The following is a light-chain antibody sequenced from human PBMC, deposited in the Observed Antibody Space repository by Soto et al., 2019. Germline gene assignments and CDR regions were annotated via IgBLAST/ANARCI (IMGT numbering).Light chain of an antibody. Sequence: QSALTQPASVSGSPGQSITISCTGTSSDVGSYNLVSWYQQHPGKAPKLMIYEGSKRPSGVSNRFSGSKSGNTASLTISGLQAEDEADYYCCSYAGSSTYYGFGTGTKATVL. CDR3: CSYAGSSTYYG. J-gene: IGLJ1*01. V-gene: IGLV2-23*01. CDR2: EGS. CDR1: SSDVGSYNL.